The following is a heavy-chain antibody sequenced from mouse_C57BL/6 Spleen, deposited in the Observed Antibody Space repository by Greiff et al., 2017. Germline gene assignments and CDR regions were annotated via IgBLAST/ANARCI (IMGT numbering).Heavy chain of an antibody. CDR3: ARTGFITTVVADY. CDR1: GYAFTNYL. J-gene: IGHJ2*01. CDR2: INPGSGGT. D-gene: IGHD1-1*01. Sequence: VQLQQSGAELVRPGTSVQVSCKASGYAFTNYLIEWVKQRPGQGLEWIGVINPGSGGTNYNEKFKGKATLTADKSSSTAYMQLSSLTSEDSAVYFCARTGFITTVVADYWGQGTTLTVSS. V-gene: IGHV1-54*01.